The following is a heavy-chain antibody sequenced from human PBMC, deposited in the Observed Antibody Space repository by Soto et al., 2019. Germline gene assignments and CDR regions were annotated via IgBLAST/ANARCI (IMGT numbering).Heavy chain of an antibody. V-gene: IGHV3-30-3*01. J-gene: IGHJ6*02. D-gene: IGHD1-26*01. CDR1: GFTFSSYA. CDR3: ARDPSYSGSMAGMDV. CDR2: ISYDGSNK. Sequence: QVQLVESGGGVVQPGRALRLSCAASGFTFSSYAMHWVRQAPGKGLEWVAVISYDGSNKYYADSVKGRFTISRDNSKNTLYLQMKSLIAEDTAVYYCARDPSYSGSMAGMDVWGQGTTVTVSS.